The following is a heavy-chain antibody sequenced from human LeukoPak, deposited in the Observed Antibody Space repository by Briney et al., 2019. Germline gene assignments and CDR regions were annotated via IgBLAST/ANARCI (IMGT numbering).Heavy chain of an antibody. V-gene: IGHV3-21*01. D-gene: IGHD3-22*01. CDR2: ISSSSYI. CDR1: GFTFSSYS. J-gene: IGHJ4*02. CDR3: AKDRWYYYDSSGYYYHPIHFDY. Sequence: GGSLTLSCAASGFTFSSYSMNWVRQAPGKGLEWVSSISSSSYIYYADSVKGRFTISRDNSKNTLYLQMNSLRAEDTAVYYCAKDRWYYYDSSGYYYHPIHFDYWGQGTLVTVSS.